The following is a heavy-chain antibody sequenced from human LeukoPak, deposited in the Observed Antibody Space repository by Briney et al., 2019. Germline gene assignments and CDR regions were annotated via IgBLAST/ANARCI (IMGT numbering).Heavy chain of an antibody. Sequence: ASVKVSCKASGYTFTGYYMHWLRQAPGHGLEWMGWLNPNSGGTNYAQKFQGRVTMTRDTSISTAYMELSRLRSDDTAVYYCARVKIYYGSGSYYGPGYYGMDVWGQGTTVTVSS. CDR1: GYTFTGYY. V-gene: IGHV1-2*02. D-gene: IGHD3-10*01. CDR3: ARVKIYYGSGSYYGPGYYGMDV. J-gene: IGHJ6*02. CDR2: LNPNSGGT.